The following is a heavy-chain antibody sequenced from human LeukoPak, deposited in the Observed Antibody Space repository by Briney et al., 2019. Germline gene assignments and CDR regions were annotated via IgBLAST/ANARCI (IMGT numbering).Heavy chain of an antibody. CDR2: ISSSSSYI. CDR3: ASPNPRIAARPYYYYMDV. CDR1: GLTFSSYG. Sequence: GGSLRLSCAASGLTFSSYGMSWVRQAPGRGLEWVSSISSSSSYIYYADSVKGRFTISRDNAKNSLYLQMNSLRAEDTAVYYCASPNPRIAARPYYYYMDVWGKGTTVTISS. V-gene: IGHV3-21*01. D-gene: IGHD6-6*01. J-gene: IGHJ6*03.